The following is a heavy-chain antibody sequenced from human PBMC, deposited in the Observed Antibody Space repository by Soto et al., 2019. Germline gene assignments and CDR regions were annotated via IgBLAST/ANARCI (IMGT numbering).Heavy chain of an antibody. CDR3: ARSLGDSGTGYYYYYYMDV. CDR2: ISSSSSTI. CDR1: GFTFSSYS. J-gene: IGHJ6*03. D-gene: IGHD1-1*01. V-gene: IGHV3-48*01. Sequence: QPGGSLRLSCAASGFTFSSYSMNWVRQAPGKGLEWVSYISSSSSTIYYADSVKGRFTISRDNAKNSLYLQMNSLRAEDTAVYYCARSLGDSGTGYYYYYYMDVWGKGTTVTVSS.